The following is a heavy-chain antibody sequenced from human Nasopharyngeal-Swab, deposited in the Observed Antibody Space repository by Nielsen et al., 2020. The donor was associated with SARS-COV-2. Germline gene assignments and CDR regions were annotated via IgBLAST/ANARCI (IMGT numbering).Heavy chain of an antibody. CDR2: IFPDDSDA. Sequence: GGSLRLSCRGFGCDFPNYWVAWVRQMPGKGLEYMGIIFPDDSDARYSPSFEGQVTISVDKSTNTTFLQWTGLKASDTAVYYCARPFRPFLRLPLDLWGQVTVITVSS. V-gene: IGHV5-51*01. J-gene: IGHJ3*01. D-gene: IGHD2/OR15-2a*01. CDR1: GCDFPNYW. CDR3: ARPFRPFLRLPLDL.